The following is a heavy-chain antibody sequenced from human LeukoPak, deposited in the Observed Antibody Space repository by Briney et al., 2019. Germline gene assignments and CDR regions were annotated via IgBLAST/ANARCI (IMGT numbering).Heavy chain of an antibody. CDR2: ISGSGDKT. Sequence: GGSLRLSCAASGFTFGSYAMSWVRQAPGKGLEWVSAISGSGDKTYYVDSVKGRFTISRDNSRNTLYLQMNSLRADDTAVYYCARDGISGGSCFDYWGQGTLVTVSS. CDR3: ARDGISGGSCFDY. V-gene: IGHV3-23*01. J-gene: IGHJ4*02. D-gene: IGHD2-15*01. CDR1: GFTFGSYA.